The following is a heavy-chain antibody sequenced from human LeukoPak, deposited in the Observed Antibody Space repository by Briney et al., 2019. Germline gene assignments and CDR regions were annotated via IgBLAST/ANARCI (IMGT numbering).Heavy chain of an antibody. CDR3: AKDSRALYCSGGSCFSRFDP. CDR2: ISWNSGSI. J-gene: IGHJ5*02. D-gene: IGHD2-15*01. Sequence: GGSLRLSCAASGFTFSRYWMNWVRQAPGKGLEWVSGISWNSGSIGYADSVKGRFTISRDNAKNSLYLQMNSLRAEDTALYYCAKDSRALYCSGGSCFSRFDPWGQGTLVTVSS. V-gene: IGHV3-9*01. CDR1: GFTFSRYW.